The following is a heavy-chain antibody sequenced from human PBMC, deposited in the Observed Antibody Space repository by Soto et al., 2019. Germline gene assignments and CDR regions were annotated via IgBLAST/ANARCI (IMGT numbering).Heavy chain of an antibody. V-gene: IGHV1-2*04. J-gene: IGHJ6*02. CDR1: GYTFTGYY. CDR2: INPNSGGT. D-gene: IGHD2-8*01. Sequence: ASVKGSCKAAGYTFTGYYMHWGRQAPGQGLEWMGWINPNSGGTNYAQKFQGWVTMTRDTSISTAYMELSRLRSDDTAVYYCARTLMVYAKVPYYYGMDVWGQGTTVTVSS. CDR3: ARTLMVYAKVPYYYGMDV.